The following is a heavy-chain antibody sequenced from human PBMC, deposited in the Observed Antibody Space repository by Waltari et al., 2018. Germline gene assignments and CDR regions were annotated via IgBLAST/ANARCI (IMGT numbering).Heavy chain of an antibody. CDR2: IYSGGST. CDR1: GFTFSSYA. V-gene: IGHV3-23*03. D-gene: IGHD1-26*01. Sequence: LRLSCAASGFTFSSYAMSWVRQAPGKGLEWVSVIYSGGSTYYADSVKGRFTISRDNSKNTLYLQMNSLRAEDTAVYYCAKGVGVDYWGQGTLVTVSS. J-gene: IGHJ4*02. CDR3: AKGVGVDY.